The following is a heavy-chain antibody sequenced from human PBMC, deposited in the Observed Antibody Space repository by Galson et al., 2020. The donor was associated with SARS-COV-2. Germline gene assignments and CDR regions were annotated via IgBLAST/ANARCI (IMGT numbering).Heavy chain of an antibody. D-gene: IGHD6-19*01. V-gene: IGHV4-38-2*02. CDR1: DYSIRGGYY. Sequence: ASETLSLTCSVSDYSIRGGYYWGWIRQPPGKGLEWIGSIYHTGSTYYKSSLKSRLTMSVDTSKNQFSLNLRSVTAADTAVYYCARGYSSVWYQYSFDFWGQGTLVTVPS. CDR3: ARGYSSVWYQYSFDF. J-gene: IGHJ4*02. CDR2: IYHTGST.